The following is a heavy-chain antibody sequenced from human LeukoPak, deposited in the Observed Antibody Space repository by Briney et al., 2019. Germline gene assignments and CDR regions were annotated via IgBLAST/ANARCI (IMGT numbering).Heavy chain of an antibody. Sequence: ASVKVSCKASGYTFTGYYMHWVRQAPGQGLEWMGWINPNSGGTNYAQKFQGRVTMTRDTSISTAYMELSRLRSDDTAVYYCARDFLLWFGELFTNWFDPWGQGTLVTVFS. CDR3: ARDFLLWFGELFTNWFDP. V-gene: IGHV1-2*02. CDR1: GYTFTGYY. J-gene: IGHJ5*02. CDR2: INPNSGGT. D-gene: IGHD3-10*01.